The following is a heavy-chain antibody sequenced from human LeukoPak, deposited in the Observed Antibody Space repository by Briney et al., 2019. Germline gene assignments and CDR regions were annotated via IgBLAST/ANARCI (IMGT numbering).Heavy chain of an antibody. Sequence: GGSLRLSCAASGFTFTTYTMNWVRQAPGKGLEWVSSISSSSSHIYYADSVKGRFTISRDNAKNSLYLQMNSLRAEDTAVYYCARSPITIFGVVSAFDIWGQGTMVTVSS. CDR3: ARSPITIFGVVSAFDI. V-gene: IGHV3-21*04. D-gene: IGHD3-3*01. CDR1: GFTFTTYT. J-gene: IGHJ3*02. CDR2: ISSSSSHI.